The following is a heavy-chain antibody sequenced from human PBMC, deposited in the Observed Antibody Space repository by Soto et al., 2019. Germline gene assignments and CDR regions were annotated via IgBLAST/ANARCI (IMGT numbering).Heavy chain of an antibody. J-gene: IGHJ5*01. CDR1: GXTCSTYS. V-gene: IGHV3-23*01. CDR2: ISGSGGST. CDR3: AKPSVPRPRKTVTFDF. D-gene: IGHD4-17*01. Sequence: GSLRLSCAASGXTCSTYSMGWVRQAPGKGLEWVSAISGSGGSTYYADSVKGRFTISRDNSKNTLYLQMNSLRAEETAVYYCAKPSVPRPRKTVTFDFWGQGTLVTVSS.